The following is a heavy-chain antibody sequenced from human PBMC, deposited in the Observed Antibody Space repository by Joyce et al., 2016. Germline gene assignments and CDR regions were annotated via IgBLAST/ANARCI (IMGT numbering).Heavy chain of an antibody. CDR3: ARGGYYGPYYFDY. V-gene: IGHV1-2*02. J-gene: IGHJ4*02. D-gene: IGHD3-3*01. CDR1: GYTFTGYY. Sequence: QVQLVQSGAEVKKPGASVKVSCKASGYTFTGYYMHWVRQAPGQGLGWMGCISPDSGGTNYAQKCQGRVTMTRDTAVSTTYMELNRLRSDDTAVYYCARGGYYGPYYFDYWGQGTLVTVSS. CDR2: ISPDSGGT.